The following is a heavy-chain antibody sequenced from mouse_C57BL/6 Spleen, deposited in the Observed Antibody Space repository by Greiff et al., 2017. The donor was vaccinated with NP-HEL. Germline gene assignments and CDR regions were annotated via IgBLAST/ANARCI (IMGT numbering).Heavy chain of an antibody. V-gene: IGHV1-54*01. D-gene: IGHD4-1*01. CDR1: GYAFTNYL. CDR3: ARGDLDWDYFDY. Sequence: QVQLQQSGAELVRPGTSVKVSCKASGYAFTNYLIEWVKQRPGQGLEWIGVINPGSGGTNYNEKFKGKATLTADKSSSTAYMQLSSLTSEDSAVYFCARGDLDWDYFDYWGQGTTLTVS. CDR2: INPGSGGT. J-gene: IGHJ2*01.